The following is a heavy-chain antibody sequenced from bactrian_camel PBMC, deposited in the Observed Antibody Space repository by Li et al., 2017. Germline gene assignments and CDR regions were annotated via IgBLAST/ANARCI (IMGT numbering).Heavy chain of an antibody. J-gene: IGHJ4*01. V-gene: IGHV3S53*01. Sequence: HVQLVESGVGSVQAGGSLRLSCKVSRYSESDCIGWFRQAPGQEPEGVAAIDGDGRTTYADSVKGRFTVSGDNGKNSVYLQMDSLKLEDTAMYYCAADFGPYCSGPYLARRANFEGQGTQVTVS. CDR1: RYSESDC. CDR2: IDGDGRT. D-gene: IGHD2*01.